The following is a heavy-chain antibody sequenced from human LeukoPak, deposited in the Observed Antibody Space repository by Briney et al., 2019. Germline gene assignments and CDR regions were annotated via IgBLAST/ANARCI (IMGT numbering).Heavy chain of an antibody. Sequence: GGSLRLSCAASGFTFSSYAMSWVRQAPGKGLEWVSAISGSGGSTYYADSVKGRFTISRDNSKNTLYLQMNSLRAEDTAVYYCAKTDYYYDSSGYYDYWGQGTLVPVSS. CDR1: GFTFSSYA. J-gene: IGHJ4*02. V-gene: IGHV3-23*01. CDR3: AKTDYYYDSSGYYDY. CDR2: ISGSGGST. D-gene: IGHD3-22*01.